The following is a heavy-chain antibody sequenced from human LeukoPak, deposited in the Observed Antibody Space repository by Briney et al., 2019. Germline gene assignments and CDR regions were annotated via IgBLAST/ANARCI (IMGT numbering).Heavy chain of an antibody. J-gene: IGHJ6*03. CDR1: GFTFSSYW. CDR3: ARVDRYYDFWSGYLHYYCYMDV. Sequence: GGSLRLSCAASGFTFSSYWMSWVRQAPGKGLEWVANIKQDGSEKYYVDSVKGRFTISRDNAKNPLYLQMNSLRAEDTAVYYCARVDRYYDFWSGYLHYYCYMDVWGKGTTVTVSS. CDR2: IKQDGSEK. V-gene: IGHV3-7*01. D-gene: IGHD3-3*01.